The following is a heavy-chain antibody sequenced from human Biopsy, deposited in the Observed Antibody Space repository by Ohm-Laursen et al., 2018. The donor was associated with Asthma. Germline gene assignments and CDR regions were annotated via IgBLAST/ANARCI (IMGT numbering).Heavy chain of an antibody. J-gene: IGHJ5*02. CDR2: IDQSVYT. CDR3: ARAAITGIRGWFDH. Sequence: GTLSLTCTVYGGYLTCFYWSLFRQLPGQGLEWIGVIDQSVYTNSNPSLKSRVTISADTSKTQFHLNLSSVTAADTAVYFCARAAITGIRGWFDHWGQGTQVNVSS. CDR1: GGYLTCFY. D-gene: IGHD1-20*01. V-gene: IGHV4-34*01.